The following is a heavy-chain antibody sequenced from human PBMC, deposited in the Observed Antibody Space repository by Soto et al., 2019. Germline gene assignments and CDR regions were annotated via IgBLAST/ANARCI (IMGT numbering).Heavy chain of an antibody. D-gene: IGHD2-2*01. J-gene: IGHJ4*02. CDR1: GGSISSGGYY. Sequence: SETLSLTCTVSGGSISSGGYYWSWIRQHPGKGLEWIGYIYYSGSTYYNPSLKSRVTISVDTSKNQFSLKLSSVTAADTAVYYCARAGCSSTSCLDYWGQGTLVTVPS. CDR3: ARAGCSSTSCLDY. V-gene: IGHV4-31*03. CDR2: IYYSGST.